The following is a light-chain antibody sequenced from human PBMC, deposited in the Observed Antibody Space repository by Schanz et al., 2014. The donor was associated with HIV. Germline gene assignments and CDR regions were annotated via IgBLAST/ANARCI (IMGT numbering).Light chain of an antibody. CDR1: SGDVGRYDY. Sequence: QSALTQPASVSGSLGQSITISCTGTSGDVGRYDYVSWYQQHPGQAPKLLIYDVTYRPSGISYRFSGSKSGNTASLTISGLQAEDEGDYYCSSYTSTNTLVVFGGGTKLTVL. CDR2: DVT. V-gene: IGLV2-14*03. CDR3: SSYTSTNTLVV. J-gene: IGLJ2*01.